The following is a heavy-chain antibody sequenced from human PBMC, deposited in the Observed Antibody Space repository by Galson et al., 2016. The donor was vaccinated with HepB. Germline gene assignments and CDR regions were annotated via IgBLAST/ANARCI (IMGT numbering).Heavy chain of an antibody. CDR2: INAGNGNT. J-gene: IGHJ4*02. CDR1: GYTFTNFA. Sequence: SVKVSCKASGYTFTNFAMHWVRQAPGQRLEWMGWINAGNGNTKYSQKFQGRVTITRDASASTAYMELSSLRSEDTAVYYCARRGIAVAGFDYWGQGTLVTVSS. V-gene: IGHV1-3*01. D-gene: IGHD6-19*01. CDR3: ARRGIAVAGFDY.